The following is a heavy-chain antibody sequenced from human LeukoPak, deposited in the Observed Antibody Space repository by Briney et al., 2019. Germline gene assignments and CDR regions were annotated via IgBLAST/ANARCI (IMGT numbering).Heavy chain of an antibody. Sequence: GRSLRLSCATSGFSFSIYGMHWVRQAQGKGLEWVALTWYDGSNKNYADSVKGRFTISRDNSKNTLYLQMNSLRGECTAVYYCAKEAINWNYVRYFDYWGQGTLVTVSS. CDR2: TWYDGSNK. D-gene: IGHD1-7*01. CDR3: AKEAINWNYVRYFDY. J-gene: IGHJ4*02. CDR1: GFSFSIYG. V-gene: IGHV3-33*06.